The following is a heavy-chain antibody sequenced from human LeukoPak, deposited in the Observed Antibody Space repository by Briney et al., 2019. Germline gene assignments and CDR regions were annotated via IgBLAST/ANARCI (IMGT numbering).Heavy chain of an antibody. V-gene: IGHV1-18*01. Sequence: ASVKVSCKASGYTFTSYGISWVRQAPGQGLEWMGWISAYNGNTNYAQKLQGRVTMTTDTSTSTAYMELRSLRSDDTAVYYCASSPLSYYDSSGSRGGAFDIWGQGTMVTVSS. CDR1: GYTFTSYG. D-gene: IGHD3-22*01. CDR2: ISAYNGNT. J-gene: IGHJ3*02. CDR3: ASSPLSYYDSSGSRGGAFDI.